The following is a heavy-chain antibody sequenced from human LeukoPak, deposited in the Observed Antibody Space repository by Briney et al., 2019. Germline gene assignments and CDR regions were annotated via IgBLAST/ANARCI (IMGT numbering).Heavy chain of an antibody. V-gene: IGHV4-39*01. CDR3: ARRPYSSSSGLATYMDV. CDR2: IYYSGAT. Sequence: PSETLSLTCTVSGGSISSGGYYWGWIRQPPGKGLEWIGTIYYSGATYYNPSLKSRVTISVDTSKNQFSLKLSSVTAADTAVYYCARRPYSSSSGLATYMDVWGKGTTVTVSS. CDR1: GGSISSGGYY. J-gene: IGHJ6*03. D-gene: IGHD6-6*01.